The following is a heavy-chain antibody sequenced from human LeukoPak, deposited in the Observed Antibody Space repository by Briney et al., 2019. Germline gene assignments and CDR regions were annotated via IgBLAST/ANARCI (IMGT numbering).Heavy chain of an antibody. D-gene: IGHD5-12*01. V-gene: IGHV1-69*06. CDR1: GGTFSSYA. CDR2: IIPIFGTA. J-gene: IGHJ6*03. CDR3: ARVPQGGRLRAPYYYYMDV. Sequence: SVKVSCKASGGTFSSYAISWVRQAPGQGLEWMGGIIPIFGTANYAQKFQGRVTITADKSTSTAYMELSSLRSEDTAVYYCARVPQGGRLRAPYYYYMDVWGKGTTVTVSS.